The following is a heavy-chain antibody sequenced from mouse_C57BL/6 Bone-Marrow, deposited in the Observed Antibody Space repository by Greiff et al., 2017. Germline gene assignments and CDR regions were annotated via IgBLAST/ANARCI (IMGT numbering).Heavy chain of an antibody. CDR2: INPNNGGT. Sequence: EVKLVESGPELVKPGASVKISCKASGYTFTDYYMNWVKQSHGKSLEWIGDINPNNGGTSYNQKFKGKATLTVDKSSSTAYMELRSLTSEDSAVYYCANIGHYYGSRVQDYWGQGTTLTVSS. J-gene: IGHJ2*01. V-gene: IGHV1-26*01. D-gene: IGHD1-1*01. CDR1: GYTFTDYY. CDR3: ANIGHYYGSRVQDY.